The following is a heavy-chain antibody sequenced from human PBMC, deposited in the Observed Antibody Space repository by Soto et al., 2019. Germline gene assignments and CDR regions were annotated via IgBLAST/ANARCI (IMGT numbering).Heavy chain of an antibody. CDR1: GFSFSSYW. V-gene: IGHV3-7*01. Sequence: GGSLRLSCTASGFSFSSYWMGWVRQAPGKGLEWVANIKEDGSDKYYVDSVKGRFTISRDNAKNSLYLQMNSLRAEDTAVYHCARPLGWRDGFDVWGQGTMVTVSS. CDR3: ARPLGWRDGFDV. J-gene: IGHJ3*01. D-gene: IGHD6-19*01. CDR2: IKEDGSDK.